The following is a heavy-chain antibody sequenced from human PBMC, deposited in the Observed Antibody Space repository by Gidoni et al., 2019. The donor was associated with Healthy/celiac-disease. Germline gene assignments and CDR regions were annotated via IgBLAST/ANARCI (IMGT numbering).Heavy chain of an antibody. CDR3: ARASDLYGDYVVFDP. CDR1: CSSYS. V-gene: IGHV3-48*02. Sequence: CSSYSMNWVRQAPGKGLEWVSYISSSSSTIYYADSVKGRFTISRDNAKNSLYLQMNSLRDEDTAVYYCARASDLYGDYVVFDPWGQGTLVTVSS. CDR2: ISSSSSTI. D-gene: IGHD4-17*01. J-gene: IGHJ5*02.